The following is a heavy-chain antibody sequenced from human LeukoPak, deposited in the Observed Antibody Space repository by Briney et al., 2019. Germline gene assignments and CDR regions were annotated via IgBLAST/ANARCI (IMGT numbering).Heavy chain of an antibody. Sequence: GASVKVSCKASGYTFTSYAMHWGRQAPGQRREWMGWINAGNGNTKYSQKFQGRVTITRDTSASTPYMELSSLRSEDTAVYYCARGVAVAGTKDWFDPWGQGTLVTVSS. CDR2: INAGNGNT. CDR1: GYTFTSYA. J-gene: IGHJ5*02. D-gene: IGHD6-19*01. V-gene: IGHV1-3*01. CDR3: ARGVAVAGTKDWFDP.